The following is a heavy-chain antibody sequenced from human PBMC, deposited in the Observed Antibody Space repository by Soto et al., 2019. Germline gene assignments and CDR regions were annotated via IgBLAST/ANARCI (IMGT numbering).Heavy chain of an antibody. V-gene: IGHV3-23*01. Sequence: PGGSLRLSCAASGFTFSSYAMSWVHQAPGKGLEWVSAISGSGGSTYYADSVKGRFTISRDNSKNTLYLQMNSLRAEDTAVYYCAKAPGYSYPYYYYMDVWGKGTTVTVSS. D-gene: IGHD5-18*01. CDR1: GFTFSSYA. CDR3: AKAPGYSYPYYYYMDV. J-gene: IGHJ6*03. CDR2: ISGSGGST.